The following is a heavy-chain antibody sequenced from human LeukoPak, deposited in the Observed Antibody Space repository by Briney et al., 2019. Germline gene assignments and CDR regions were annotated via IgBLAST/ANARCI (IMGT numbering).Heavy chain of an antibody. CDR1: GFTFSSYG. J-gene: IGHJ4*02. CDR2: ISYDGSNK. D-gene: IGHD2-21*01. Sequence: QPGRSLRLSCAASGFTFSSYGMHWVRQAPGKGLEWVAVISYDGSNKYYADSVKGRFTISRDNSKNTLYLQMNSLRAEDTAVYYCAKDVGHIVVVIANYFDYWGQGNLVTVSS. CDR3: AKDVGHIVVVIANYFDY. V-gene: IGHV3-30*18.